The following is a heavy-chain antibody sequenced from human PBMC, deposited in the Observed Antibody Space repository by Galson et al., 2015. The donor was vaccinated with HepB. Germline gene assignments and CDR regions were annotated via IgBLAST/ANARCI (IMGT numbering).Heavy chain of an antibody. CDR3: ARPSYGDYAYFQH. CDR1: GGSISSSSYY. Sequence: SETLSLTCTVSGGSISSSSYYWGWIRQPPGKGLEWIGSIYFNGNIRYNPPLKSRVTISVDMSKNQFSLKLSSVTAADTAVYYCARPSYGDYAYFQHWGQGTLVTVSS. V-gene: IGHV4-39*01. D-gene: IGHD4-17*01. J-gene: IGHJ1*01. CDR2: IYFNGNI.